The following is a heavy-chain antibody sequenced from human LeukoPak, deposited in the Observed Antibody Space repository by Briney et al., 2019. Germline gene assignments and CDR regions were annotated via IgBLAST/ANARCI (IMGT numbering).Heavy chain of an antibody. J-gene: IGHJ6*02. CDR2: IYYTGST. CDR1: GGSISGYF. D-gene: IGHD2/OR15-2a*01. Sequence: SETLSLTCAVSGGSISGYFWSWSRQPPGKGLEWIGYIYYTGSTIYNPSLRSRVTMSVGVSKNQFSLDLTSVTAADTAVYYCARHDPVGHFLRGMDVWGQGTTVTVSS. V-gene: IGHV4-59*08. CDR3: ARHDPVGHFLRGMDV.